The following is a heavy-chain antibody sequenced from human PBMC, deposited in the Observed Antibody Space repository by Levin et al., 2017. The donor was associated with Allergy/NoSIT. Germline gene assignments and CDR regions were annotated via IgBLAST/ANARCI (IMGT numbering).Heavy chain of an antibody. J-gene: IGHJ6*02. CDR1: GFTFSDYA. CDR3: SRDYWTNTGTGDGTDV. Sequence: GGSLRLSCAASGFTFSDYAMHWARQAPGRGLEWVAVISYNGNIKYNADSVQGRFTISRSNSNNTLYLQMNSLRVEDTGVYYWSRDYWTNTGTGDGTDVWGQGTTVTVSS. D-gene: IGHD1-1*01. V-gene: IGHV3-30*04. CDR2: ISYNGNIK.